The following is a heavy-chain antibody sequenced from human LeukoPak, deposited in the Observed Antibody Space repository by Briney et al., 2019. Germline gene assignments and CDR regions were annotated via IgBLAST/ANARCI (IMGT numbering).Heavy chain of an antibody. CDR3: ARKGTVTTPFDY. D-gene: IGHD4-17*01. CDR2: TYYRSKWYN. J-gene: IGHJ4*02. Sequence: SQTLSLTCAISGDSVSSNSAAWNWIRQSPSRGLEWLGRTYYRSKWYNDYAESVKSRISINPDTSKNQFSLQLSSVTPEGTAVYYCARKGTVTTPFDYWGQGNLVTVSS. V-gene: IGHV6-1*01. CDR1: GDSVSSNSAA.